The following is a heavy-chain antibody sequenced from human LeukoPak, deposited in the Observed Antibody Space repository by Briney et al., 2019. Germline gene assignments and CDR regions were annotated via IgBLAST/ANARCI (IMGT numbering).Heavy chain of an antibody. D-gene: IGHD1-1*01. CDR3: ARIEGGPTVIN. J-gene: IGHJ4*02. CDR2: ISSYRTYT. V-gene: IGHV3-11*03. Sequence: PGGSLRLSCAASGFTFSDSYMSWIRQAPGKGLEWISYISSYRTYTTYADSVKGRFTVSRDNAKSALYLQMNSLRVEDTAIYYCARIEGGPTVINWGQGTLVSVST. CDR1: GFTFSDSY.